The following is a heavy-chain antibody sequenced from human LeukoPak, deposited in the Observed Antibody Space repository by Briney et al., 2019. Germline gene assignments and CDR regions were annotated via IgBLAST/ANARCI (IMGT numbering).Heavy chain of an antibody. CDR1: EFTISRYW. V-gene: IGHV3-74*01. CDR3: ARGRNTTPRSGFDI. J-gene: IGHJ3*02. D-gene: IGHD2-15*01. CDR2: INNDGSIT. Sequence: GGSLRLSCAASEFTISRYWMHWVRQAPGKGLVWVSNINNDGSITTYADSVKGRFTISRDNIKNTLFLQMNSLGAEDTALYYCARGRNTTPRSGFDIWGLGTMVTVSS.